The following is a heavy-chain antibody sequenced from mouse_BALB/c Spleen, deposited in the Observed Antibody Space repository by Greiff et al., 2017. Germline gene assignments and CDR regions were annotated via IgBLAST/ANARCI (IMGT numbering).Heavy chain of an antibody. V-gene: IGHV5-9-4*01. CDR1: GFTFSSYA. CDR2: ISSGGSYT. J-gene: IGHJ3*01. Sequence: EVKLMESGGGLVKPGGSLKLSCAASGFTFSSYAMSWVRQSPEKRLEWVAEISSGGSYTYYPDTVTGRFTISRDNAKNTLYLEMSSLRSEDTAMYYCARGLLAYWGQGTLVTVSA. D-gene: IGHD2-4*01. CDR3: ARGLLAY.